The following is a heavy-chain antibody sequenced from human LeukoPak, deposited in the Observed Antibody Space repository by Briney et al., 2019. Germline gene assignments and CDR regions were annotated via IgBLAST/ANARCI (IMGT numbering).Heavy chain of an antibody. CDR2: IRYDGSNK. CDR1: GFTFSSYG. Sequence: PGGSLRLSCAASGFTFSSYGMHWVRQAPGKGLEWVAFIRYDGSNKYYADSVKGRFTISRDNSKNTLYLQMNSLRAEDTTVYYCAKDRGALYSSSWYYPDVWGKGTTVTVSS. J-gene: IGHJ6*04. D-gene: IGHD6-13*01. CDR3: AKDRGALYSSSWYYPDV. V-gene: IGHV3-30*02.